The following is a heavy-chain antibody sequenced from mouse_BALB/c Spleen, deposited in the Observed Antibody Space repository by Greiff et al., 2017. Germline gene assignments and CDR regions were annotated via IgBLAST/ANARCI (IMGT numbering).Heavy chain of an antibody. CDR3: ASTMISWFAY. V-gene: IGHV1-55*01. J-gene: IGHJ3*01. D-gene: IGHD2-4*01. CDR2: IYPGSGST. Sequence: QVQLQQPGAELVKPGTSVKLSCKASGYNFTSYWINWVKLRPGQGLEWIGDIYPGSGSTNYNEKFQGKATITADTSSNTAYLQLSSLTSEDTAVYYCASTMISWFAYWGQGTLVTVSA. CDR1: GYNFTSYW.